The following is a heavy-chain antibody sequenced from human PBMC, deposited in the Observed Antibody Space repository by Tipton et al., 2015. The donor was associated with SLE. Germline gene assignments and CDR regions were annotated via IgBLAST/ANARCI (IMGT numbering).Heavy chain of an antibody. CDR3: TRDTRYQHASDV. V-gene: IGHV1-18*04. CDR2: ISAYNGKT. Sequence: QVQLVQSGAEVKKQRPGASVEVSCKDSGYSNNNFYIHWVRQAPGQGLEWVEWISAYNGKTNYAQMVEGRVTMSTDTSTNKAFMELRSLRSDDTAVYYCTRDTRYQHASDVWGQGTLVTVSS. CDR1: GYSNNNFY. J-gene: IGHJ4*02. D-gene: IGHD2-2*01.